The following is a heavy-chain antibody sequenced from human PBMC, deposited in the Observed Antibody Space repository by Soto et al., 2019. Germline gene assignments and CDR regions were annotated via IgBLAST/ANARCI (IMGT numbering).Heavy chain of an antibody. Sequence: QVQLVQSGAEVKKPGASVKVSCKASGYTFTSYGISWVRQAPGQGLEWMGWISAYNGNTNYAQKLQGRVTMTTDTSTSTAYMELRSLRSDDTAVYYCARVPIGYYYGSGSYSDVWGQGTTVTFSS. J-gene: IGHJ6*02. CDR1: GYTFTSYG. CDR2: ISAYNGNT. D-gene: IGHD3-10*01. CDR3: ARVPIGYYYGSGSYSDV. V-gene: IGHV1-18*01.